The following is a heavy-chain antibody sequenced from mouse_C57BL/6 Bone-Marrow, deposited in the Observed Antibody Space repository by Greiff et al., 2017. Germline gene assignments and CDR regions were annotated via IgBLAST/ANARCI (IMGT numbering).Heavy chain of an antibody. J-gene: IGHJ3*01. CDR2: IDPENGDT. V-gene: IGHV14-4*01. D-gene: IGHD1-1*01. Sequence: DVKLQESGAELVRPGASVKLSCTASGFNIKDDYMHWVKQRPEQGLEWIGWIDPENGDTEYASKFQGKATITADTSSNTAYLQLSSLTSEDTAVYYCTSYYYGSSYGGGGQGTLVTVSA. CDR3: TSYYYGSSYGG. CDR1: GFNIKDDY.